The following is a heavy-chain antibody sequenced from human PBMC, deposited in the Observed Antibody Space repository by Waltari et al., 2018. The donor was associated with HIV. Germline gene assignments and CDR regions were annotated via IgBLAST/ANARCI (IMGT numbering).Heavy chain of an antibody. V-gene: IGHV3-23*01. Sequence: LESGGGWVQPGGSLRLSCGASGFSFNNYALIWVGRAPGNGLVWVSSISSSGGSTYYADSVKGHFTIARDNSRNTVFLQMNILTADDTAVYFCAKSLTGDGFNPLYWYFDLWGRGTLVTVSS. CDR2: ISSSGGST. CDR3: AKSLTGDGFNPLYWYFDL. CDR1: GFSFNNYA. J-gene: IGHJ2*01. D-gene: IGHD3-9*01.